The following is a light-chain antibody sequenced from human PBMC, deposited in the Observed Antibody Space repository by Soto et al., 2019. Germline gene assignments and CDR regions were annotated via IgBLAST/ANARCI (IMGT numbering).Light chain of an antibody. J-gene: IGKJ4*01. V-gene: IGKV3-20*01. CDR1: QSVSSSY. Sequence: EIVLTQSPGTLSLSPGERATLSCRASQSVSSSYLAWYQQKPGQAPRLLIYGASSRATGIPDRFSGSGSGTDFTLTSSSLEPEDFEVYYCQQYATSPLTFGGGTKVEIK. CDR3: QQYATSPLT. CDR2: GAS.